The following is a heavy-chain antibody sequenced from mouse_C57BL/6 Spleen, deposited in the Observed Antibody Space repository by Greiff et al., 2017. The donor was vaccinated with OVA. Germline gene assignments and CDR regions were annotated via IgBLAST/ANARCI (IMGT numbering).Heavy chain of an antibody. CDR2: IYPRSGNT. Sequence: QVQLQQSGAELARPGASVKLSCKASGYTFTSYGISWVKQRTGQGLEWIGEIYPRSGNTYYNEKFKGKATLTADKSSSTAYMELRSLTSEDSAVYFCASRGYDYDPFAYWGQGTLVTVSA. CDR3: ASRGYDYDPFAY. CDR1: GYTFTSYG. J-gene: IGHJ3*01. D-gene: IGHD2-4*01. V-gene: IGHV1-81*01.